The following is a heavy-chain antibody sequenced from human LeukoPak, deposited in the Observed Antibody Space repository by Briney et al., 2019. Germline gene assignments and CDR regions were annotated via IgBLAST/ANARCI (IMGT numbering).Heavy chain of an antibody. CDR2: IGGGGVTT. V-gene: IGHV3-64*02. J-gene: IGHJ2*01. CDR3: GEGGGGSGLWYYDL. D-gene: IGHD1-26*01. Sequence: PGGSLRLSCAASGFTFSSYSMHWVRQAPGKGPEFVSVIGGGGVTTFYADSVKDRFTISRDNSKNTLYLEMGSLRAEDMAVYYCGEGGGGSGLWYYDLWGRGTLVTVSS. CDR1: GFTFSSYS.